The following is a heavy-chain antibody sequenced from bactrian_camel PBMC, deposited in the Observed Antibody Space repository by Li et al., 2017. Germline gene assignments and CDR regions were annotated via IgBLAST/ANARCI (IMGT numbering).Heavy chain of an antibody. V-gene: IGHV3S63*01. J-gene: IGHJ4*01. CDR2: TPSHGTT. D-gene: IGHD2*01. Sequence: QVQLVESGGGSVQAGETLILSCTASGFTFDDSDMGWYRQAPGNECELLSTTPSHGTTYYGDSVKGRFTISRDNAKDTVYLQMNNMETEDMAMYYCAKPYCSGGTCYTGYSDWCQGTQVTVSS. CDR3: AKPYCSGGTCYTGYSD. CDR1: GFTFDDSD.